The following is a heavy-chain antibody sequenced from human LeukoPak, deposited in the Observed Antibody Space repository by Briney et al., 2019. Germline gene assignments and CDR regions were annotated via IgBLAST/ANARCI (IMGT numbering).Heavy chain of an antibody. CDR3: ATYRQVLLPFES. D-gene: IGHD2-8*02. Sequence: GGSLRLSCAASGFTFSDYYMSWIRQAPGKGLEWVSYISSSGSTIYYADSVKGRFTISRDNAKNTLYLQMNSLRGEDTAVYYCATYRQVLLPFESWGQGTLVTVSS. CDR2: ISSSGSTI. CDR1: GFTFSDYY. J-gene: IGHJ4*02. V-gene: IGHV3-11*04.